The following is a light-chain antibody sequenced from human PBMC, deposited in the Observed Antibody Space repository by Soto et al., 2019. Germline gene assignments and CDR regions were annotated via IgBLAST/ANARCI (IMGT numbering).Light chain of an antibody. J-gene: IGKJ5*01. V-gene: IGKV3-11*01. CDR3: QQRSNWIT. CDR2: DTS. CDR1: QSVSRY. Sequence: EIVLTQSPATLSLSPGERATLSCRASQSVSRYLAWYQQKPGQAPRLLISDTSYRATGIPARFSGSGSGTDFTLTISSLEPEDFAVYYCQQRSNWITFGQGTRLENK.